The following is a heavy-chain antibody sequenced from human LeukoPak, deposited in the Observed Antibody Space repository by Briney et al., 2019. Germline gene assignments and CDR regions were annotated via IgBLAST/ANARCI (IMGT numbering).Heavy chain of an antibody. D-gene: IGHD6-13*01. Sequence: GGSLRLSCAASGFTFSSYAMHWVRQAPGKGLEWVAVISYDGSNKYYADSVKCRFTIPRDNSKNTLYLQMNSLRAEDTAVYYCATSGYSSSMGNYWGQGTLVTVSS. CDR3: ATSGYSSSMGNY. J-gene: IGHJ4*02. CDR1: GFTFSSYA. CDR2: ISYDGSNK. V-gene: IGHV3-30-3*01.